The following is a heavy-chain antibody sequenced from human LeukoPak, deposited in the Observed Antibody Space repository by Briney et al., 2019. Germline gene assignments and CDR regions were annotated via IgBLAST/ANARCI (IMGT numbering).Heavy chain of an antibody. CDR2: IYDSGST. J-gene: IGHJ5*02. V-gene: IGHV4-61*01. Sequence: SETLSLTSTVSGGSVSSGSYYWSWIRQPPGKGLEWIGYIYDSGSTNYDPSLKSRVTISVDTSKNQFSLKLNSVTAADTAVYYCARGSSSWYPKLDPWGQGTLVTVSS. CDR3: ARGSSSWYPKLDP. CDR1: GGSVSSGSYY. D-gene: IGHD6-13*01.